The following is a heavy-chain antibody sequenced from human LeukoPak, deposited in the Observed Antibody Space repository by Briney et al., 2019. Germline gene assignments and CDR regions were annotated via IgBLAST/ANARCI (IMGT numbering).Heavy chain of an antibody. D-gene: IGHD2-2*01. V-gene: IGHV3-30-3*01. J-gene: IGHJ6*02. CDR1: GFTFSSYA. CDR3: ARAGRYCSSTSCYALGDYYYGMDV. Sequence: GGSLRLSCAASGFTFSSYAMHWVRQAPGKGLEWVAVISYDGSNKYYADSVKGRFTISRDNSKNTLYLQMNSLRAEDTAVYYCARAGRYCSSTSCYALGDYYYGMDVWGQGTTVTVSS. CDR2: ISYDGSNK.